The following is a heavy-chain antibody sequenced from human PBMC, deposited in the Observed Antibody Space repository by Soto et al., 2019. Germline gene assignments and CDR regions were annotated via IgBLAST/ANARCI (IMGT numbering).Heavy chain of an antibody. Sequence: GESLKISCXGSGYSFTSYWVSWVRQMPGKGLEWMGRIDPSDSYTNYSPSFQGHVTISADKSISTAYLQWSSLKASDTAMYYCARRGLVAAGMDVWGQGTTVTVSS. CDR3: ARRGLVAAGMDV. J-gene: IGHJ6*02. CDR1: GYSFTSYW. CDR2: IDPSDSYT. D-gene: IGHD3-10*01. V-gene: IGHV5-10-1*01.